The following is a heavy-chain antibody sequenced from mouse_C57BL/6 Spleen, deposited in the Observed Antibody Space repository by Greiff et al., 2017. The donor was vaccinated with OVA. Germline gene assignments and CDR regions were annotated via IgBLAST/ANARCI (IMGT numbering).Heavy chain of an antibody. Sequence: QVQLKESGAELMKPGASVKLSCKATGYTFTGYWIEWVKQRPGHGLEWIGEILPGSGSTNYNEKFKGKATFTADTSSNTAYMQLSSLTTEDSAIYYCARSELAYGSSPHYYAMDYWGQGTSVTVSS. D-gene: IGHD1-1*01. CDR3: ARSELAYGSSPHYYAMDY. J-gene: IGHJ4*01. CDR2: ILPGSGST. V-gene: IGHV1-9*01. CDR1: GYTFTGYW.